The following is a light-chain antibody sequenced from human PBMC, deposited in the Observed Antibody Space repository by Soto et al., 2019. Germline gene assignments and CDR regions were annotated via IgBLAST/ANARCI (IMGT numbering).Light chain of an antibody. V-gene: IGKV1-6*01. CDR1: QGYSSD. CDR2: AAS. J-gene: IGKJ2*02. Sequence: AIQVTQSPSSLSASVGDRVTITCRATQGYSSDLGWYQQKPGKAPKLLIYAASDLQAEVPSRFSGSGSGTDFTRTSRRLQAEDFATYYCLQDHDYQWTFGQGTKLEIK. CDR3: LQDHDYQWT.